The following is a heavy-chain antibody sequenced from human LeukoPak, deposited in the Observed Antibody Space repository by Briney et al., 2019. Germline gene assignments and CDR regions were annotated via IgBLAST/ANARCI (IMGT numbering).Heavy chain of an antibody. CDR3: ARGGASAAARRFDP. CDR1: GYTFTSYD. Sequence: VSVKVSCKASGYTFTSYDINWVRQATGQGLEWMGWMNPNSGNTGYAQKFQGRVSIASSTSTSTAFMELGDLRSEDTAVYYCARGGASAAARRFDPWGQGTLVTVSS. CDR2: MNPNSGNT. V-gene: IGHV1-8*01. D-gene: IGHD2-2*01. J-gene: IGHJ5*02.